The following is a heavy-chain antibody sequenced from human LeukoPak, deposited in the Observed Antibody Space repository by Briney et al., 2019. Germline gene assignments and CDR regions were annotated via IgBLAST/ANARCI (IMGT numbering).Heavy chain of an antibody. Sequence: SETLSLTCTVSGGSISSYYCSWIRQPAGKGLEWIGRIYTSRSTNYNPPLKSRVTMSVDTSKNQFSLKLSSVTAADTAVYYCAREGGLFGAESIYYYYGMDVWGQGTTVTVSS. CDR3: AREGGLFGAESIYYYYGMDV. D-gene: IGHD3-3*01. J-gene: IGHJ6*02. CDR2: IYTSRST. CDR1: GGSISSYY. V-gene: IGHV4-4*07.